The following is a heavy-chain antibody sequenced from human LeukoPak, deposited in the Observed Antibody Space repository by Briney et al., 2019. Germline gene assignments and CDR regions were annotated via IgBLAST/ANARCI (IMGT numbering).Heavy chain of an antibody. Sequence: PSETLSLTCTVSGYSIGSGYYWGWIRQPPGKGLEWIGSIYHSGSTYYNPSLKSRVTISVDTSKNQFSLKLSSVTAADTAVYYCARREYPGGYLPWGQGTLVTVSS. CDR1: GYSIGSGYY. CDR2: IYHSGST. CDR3: ARREYPGGYLP. J-gene: IGHJ5*02. V-gene: IGHV4-38-2*02. D-gene: IGHD2-15*01.